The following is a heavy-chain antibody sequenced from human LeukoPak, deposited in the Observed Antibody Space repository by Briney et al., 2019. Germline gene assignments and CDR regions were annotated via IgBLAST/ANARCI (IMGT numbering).Heavy chain of an antibody. D-gene: IGHD3-3*01. Sequence: GGSLRLSCAASGFTFSSYGMHWVRQAPGKGLEWVAFIRYDGSNKYYADSVKGRFTISRDNSKNTLYLQMNSLRAEDTAVYYCARGRVTYYDFWSGYRLNWFDPWGQGTLVTVSS. V-gene: IGHV3-30*02. CDR3: ARGRVTYYDFWSGYRLNWFDP. CDR2: IRYDGSNK. CDR1: GFTFSSYG. J-gene: IGHJ5*02.